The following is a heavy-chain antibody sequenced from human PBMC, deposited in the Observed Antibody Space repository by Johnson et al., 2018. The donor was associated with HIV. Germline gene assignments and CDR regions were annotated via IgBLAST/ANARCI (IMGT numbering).Heavy chain of an antibody. CDR1: GFTFSSYG. CDR3: ARAQTYYDFWSGYDAFDI. D-gene: IGHD3-3*01. V-gene: IGHV3-30*19. CDR2: IWYDGSNR. Sequence: QVQLVESGGGVVQPGRSLRLSCAASGFTFSSYGMHWVRQAPGKGLEWVAVIWYDGSNRYYADSVKGRFTISRDNSKNTLFLQMNSLRVEDTAVYYCARAQTYYDFWSGYDAFDIWGQGTMVTVSS. J-gene: IGHJ3*02.